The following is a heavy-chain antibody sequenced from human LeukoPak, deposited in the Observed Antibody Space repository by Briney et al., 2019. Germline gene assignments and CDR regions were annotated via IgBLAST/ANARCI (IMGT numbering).Heavy chain of an antibody. J-gene: IGHJ6*02. Sequence: ASVKVSCKASGYTFTGYYMHWVRQAPGQGLEWMGWINPNSGGTNYAQKFQGRVTMTRDTSISTAYMELSRLRSDDTAVYYCARVPSPVVVVAATPLYGMDVWGQGTTVTVSS. V-gene: IGHV1-2*02. CDR2: INPNSGGT. CDR1: GYTFTGYY. CDR3: ARVPSPVVVVAATPLYGMDV. D-gene: IGHD2-15*01.